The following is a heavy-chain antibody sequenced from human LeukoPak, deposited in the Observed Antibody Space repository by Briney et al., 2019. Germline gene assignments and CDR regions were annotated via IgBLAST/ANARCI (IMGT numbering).Heavy chain of an antibody. J-gene: IGHJ4*02. CDR2: FDPEDGET. Sequence: GASVKVSCKASGYTLTELSMHWVRQAPGKGLEWMGGFDPEDGETIYAQKFQGRVTMTEDTSTDTAYMELSSLRSEDTAVYYCATGEIIVATGASDYWGQGTLVTVSS. CDR1: GYTLTELS. CDR3: ATGEIIVATGASDY. V-gene: IGHV1-24*01. D-gene: IGHD5-12*01.